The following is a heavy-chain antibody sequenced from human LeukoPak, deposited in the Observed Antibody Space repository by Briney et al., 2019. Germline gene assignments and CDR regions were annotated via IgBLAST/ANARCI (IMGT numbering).Heavy chain of an antibody. D-gene: IGHD2-2*02. Sequence: GGSLRLSCAASGFTFSSYWMHWVRQAPGKGLVWVSRINSDGSSTSYADSVKGRFTISRDNAKNTLYLQMNSLRAEDTAVYYCARARYCSSTSCYISFDYWGQGTLVTVSS. CDR1: GFTFSSYW. V-gene: IGHV3-74*01. CDR2: INSDGSST. J-gene: IGHJ4*02. CDR3: ARARYCSSTSCYISFDY.